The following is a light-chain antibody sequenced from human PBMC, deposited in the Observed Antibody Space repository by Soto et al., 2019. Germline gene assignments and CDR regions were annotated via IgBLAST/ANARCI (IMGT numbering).Light chain of an antibody. CDR1: QSVSSSY. CDR2: DAS. Sequence: EIVLTQSAGALSLSPGERATLSCRASQSVSSSYLAWYQQKPGQAPRLLIYDASSRATGIADRFSGSGSGTDFTLIISRLEPEDFAVYYCQQYGSSPLTFGGGTKVDIK. J-gene: IGKJ4*01. CDR3: QQYGSSPLT. V-gene: IGKV3-20*01.